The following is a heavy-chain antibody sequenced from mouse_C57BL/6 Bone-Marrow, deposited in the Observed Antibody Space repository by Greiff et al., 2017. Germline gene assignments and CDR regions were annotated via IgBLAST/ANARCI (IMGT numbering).Heavy chain of an antibody. J-gene: IGHJ3*01. CDR3: CEHDGYDGVAF. V-gene: IGHV2-9*01. CDR2: IWGGGST. CDR1: GFSLTSYG. Sequence: VKLMESGPGLVAPSQSLSITCTVSGFSLTSYGVDWVRQPPGKGLEWLGVIWGGGSTNYNSALMSRLSISKDNSKSQVFLKMNSLQTADKALYYYCEHDGYDGVAFGGRGTVVTVSA. D-gene: IGHD2-2*01.